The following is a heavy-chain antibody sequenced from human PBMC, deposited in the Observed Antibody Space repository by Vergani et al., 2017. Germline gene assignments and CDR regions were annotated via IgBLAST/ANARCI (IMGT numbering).Heavy chain of an antibody. D-gene: IGHD3-22*01. Sequence: EVQLLESGGGLVQPGGSLRLSCAASGFTFSSYAMSWVRQAPGKGLEWVSAISGSGGSTHYADSVKGRFTISRDNSKNTLYLQMKSLRAEDTAVYYCARDLFYYDSSGYYSGFFDYWGQGTLVTVSS. CDR2: ISGSGGST. CDR1: GFTFSSYA. J-gene: IGHJ4*02. V-gene: IGHV3-23*01. CDR3: ARDLFYYDSSGYYSGFFDY.